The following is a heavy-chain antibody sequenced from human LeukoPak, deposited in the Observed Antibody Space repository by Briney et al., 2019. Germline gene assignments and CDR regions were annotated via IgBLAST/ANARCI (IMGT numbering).Heavy chain of an antibody. CDR2: MNQDGSEK. Sequence: GGSLRLSCAASEFTFSNYWMSWVRQAPGKGLEWVANMNQDGSEKYYVDSVKGRFTISRDNAKNTLHLQMNSLRAEDTAVYYCARDLSGVAGYTYGRGIDYWGQGTLVTVSS. CDR1: EFTFSNYW. D-gene: IGHD5-18*01. J-gene: IGHJ4*02. CDR3: ARDLSGVAGYTYGRGIDY. V-gene: IGHV3-7*01.